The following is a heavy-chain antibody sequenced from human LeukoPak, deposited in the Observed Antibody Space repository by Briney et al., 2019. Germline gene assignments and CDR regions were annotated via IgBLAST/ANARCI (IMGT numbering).Heavy chain of an antibody. Sequence: SETLSLTCTVSGGSISSGGYYWSWIRQHPGKGLEWIGYIYYSGSTYYNPSLKSRVTISVDTSKNQFSLKLSSVTAADTAVYYCASSADITSGYRTLLSDYWGQGTLVTVSS. D-gene: IGHD3-22*01. CDR2: IYYSGST. CDR1: GGSISSGGYY. CDR3: ASSADITSGYRTLLSDY. V-gene: IGHV4-31*03. J-gene: IGHJ4*02.